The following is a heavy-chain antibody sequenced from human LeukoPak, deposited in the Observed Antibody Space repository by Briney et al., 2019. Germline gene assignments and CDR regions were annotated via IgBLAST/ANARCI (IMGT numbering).Heavy chain of an antibody. D-gene: IGHD5-18*01. CDR2: ISAYNGNT. J-gene: IGHJ4*02. CDR1: GYTFIDYY. Sequence: ASVKVSCKASGYTFIDYYMHWVRQAPGQGLEWMGWISAYNGNTNYAQKLQGRVTMTTDTSTSTAYMELRSLRSDDTAVYYCARDGHGYSYGPPDYWGQGTLVTVSS. CDR3: ARDGHGYSYGPPDY. V-gene: IGHV1-18*01.